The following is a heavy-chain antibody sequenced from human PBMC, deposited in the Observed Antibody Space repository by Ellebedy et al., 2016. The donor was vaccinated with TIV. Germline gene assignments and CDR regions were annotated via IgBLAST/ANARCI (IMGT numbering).Heavy chain of an antibody. Sequence: GESLKISCAASGLTFSSLAMNWVRQAPGKGLEWVSGISGSGGSTYYTDSVKGRFTISRDNSKNTLYLQMSNLRAEDTAVFYCARAGGRHSTGSGFYWGQGTRVTVST. V-gene: IGHV3-23*01. CDR1: GLTFSSLA. CDR2: ISGSGGST. D-gene: IGHD2-2*01. CDR3: ARAGGRHSTGSGFY. J-gene: IGHJ4*02.